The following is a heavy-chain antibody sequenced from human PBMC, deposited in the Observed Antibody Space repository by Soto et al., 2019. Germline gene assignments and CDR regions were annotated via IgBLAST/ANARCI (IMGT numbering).Heavy chain of an antibody. CDR3: AIARLDYYDSSGPFDY. Sequence: PSETLSLTCAVYGGSFSGYYWSWIRQPPGKGLEWIGEINHSGSTNYNPSLKSRVTISVDTSKKQFSLKLSSVTAADTAVYYCAIARLDYYDSSGPFDYWGQGTMVTVYS. J-gene: IGHJ4*02. D-gene: IGHD3-22*01. V-gene: IGHV4-34*01. CDR2: INHSGST. CDR1: GGSFSGYY.